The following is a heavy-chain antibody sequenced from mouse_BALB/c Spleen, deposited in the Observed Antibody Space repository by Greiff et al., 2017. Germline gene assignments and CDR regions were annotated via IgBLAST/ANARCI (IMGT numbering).Heavy chain of an antibody. J-gene: IGHJ3*01. CDR3: ARGGLRAWFAY. V-gene: IGHV1-18*01. D-gene: IGHD2-2*01. Sequence: EVHLVESGPELVKPGASVKIPCKASGYTFTDYNMDWVKQSHGKSLEWIGDINPNNGGTIYNQKFKGKATLTVDKSSSTAYMELRSLTSEDTAVYYCARGGLRAWFAYWGQGTLVTVSA. CDR1: GYTFTDYN. CDR2: INPNNGGT.